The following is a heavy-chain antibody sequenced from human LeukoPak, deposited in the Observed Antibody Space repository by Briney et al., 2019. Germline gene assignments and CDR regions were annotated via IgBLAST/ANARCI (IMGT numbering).Heavy chain of an antibody. J-gene: IGHJ4*02. D-gene: IGHD6-25*01. CDR3: ASGYSSVVADY. V-gene: IGHV3-21*01. Sequence: GGSLRLSCAASGFTFSSYSLNWVRQAPGKGLEWVSPISSSGSYIFYADSVRGRFTISIDNAKNSLYLQMNSLRAEDTAVYFCASGYSSVVADYWGQGTLVTVSS. CDR2: ISSSGSYI. CDR1: GFTFSSYS.